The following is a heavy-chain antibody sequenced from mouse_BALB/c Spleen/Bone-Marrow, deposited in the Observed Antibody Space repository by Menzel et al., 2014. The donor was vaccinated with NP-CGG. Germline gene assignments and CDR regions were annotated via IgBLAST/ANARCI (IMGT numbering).Heavy chain of an antibody. D-gene: IGHD1-2*01. CDR3: ARGNGYHFDY. CDR1: GDSITSSY. J-gene: IGHJ2*01. CDR2: ISYSGNA. Sequence: EVQLQESGPSLVKPSQTLSLPCSVTGDSITSSYWNWIRKFPGNKLEYMGYISYSGNAYYNPSLKSRISLTRDTSKNXYYLQLKSVTTEDTATYFCARGNGYHFDYWGQGTTLTVSS. V-gene: IGHV3-8*02.